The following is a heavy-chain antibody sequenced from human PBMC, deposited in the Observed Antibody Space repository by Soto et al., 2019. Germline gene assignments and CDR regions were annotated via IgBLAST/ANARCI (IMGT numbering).Heavy chain of an antibody. CDR1: GFTFSGYA. D-gene: IGHD2-21*01. V-gene: IGHV3-23*01. J-gene: IGHJ4*02. CDR2: FSGGRDTT. CDR3: AKATSATCTGSICYSFDY. Sequence: GGSLRLSCVASGFTFSGYAMSWVRQAPGQRLEWVATFSGGRDTTWHADSVKGRFTVSRDSSKNTLSLQMNSLRPEDTSLYYCAKATSATCTGSICYSFDYWGQGTLVTVSS.